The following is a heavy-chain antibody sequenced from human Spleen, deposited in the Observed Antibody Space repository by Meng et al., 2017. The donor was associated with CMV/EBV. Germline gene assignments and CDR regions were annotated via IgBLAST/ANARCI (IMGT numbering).Heavy chain of an antibody. CDR3: AKASASYSNYYYGMDV. V-gene: IGHV3-9*03. CDR1: GFTFDDYA. CDR2: ISWNSGSI. Sequence: GGSLRLSCAASGFTFDDYAMHWVRQAPGKGLEWVSGISWNSGSIGYADSVKGRFTISRDNAKNSLYLQMNSLGAEDMALYYCAKASASYSNYYYGMDVWGQGTTVTVSS. D-gene: IGHD4-11*01. J-gene: IGHJ6*02.